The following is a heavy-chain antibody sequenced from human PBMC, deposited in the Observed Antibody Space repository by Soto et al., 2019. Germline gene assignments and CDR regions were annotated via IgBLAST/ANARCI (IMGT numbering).Heavy chain of an antibody. CDR1: GGSISSGAYY. Sequence: SETLSLTCTVSGGSISSGAYYWSWMRQNPGKGLEWIGYIYNSGSSYYNPSLKSRVTISVDTSKNQFSLKLSSATAADKAVYYCARVSYGMDVWGQGTTVTVYS. CDR3: ARVSYGMDV. J-gene: IGHJ6*02. V-gene: IGHV4-31*02. CDR2: IYNSGSS.